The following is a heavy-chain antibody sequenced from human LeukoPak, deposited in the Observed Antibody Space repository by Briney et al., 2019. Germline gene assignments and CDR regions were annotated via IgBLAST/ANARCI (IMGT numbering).Heavy chain of an antibody. V-gene: IGHV4-4*07. CDR2: IYTSGST. CDR1: GGSISSYY. J-gene: IGHJ4*02. D-gene: IGHD6-19*01. Sequence: SETLSLTCTVSGGSISSYYWSWIRQPAGKGLEWIGRIYTSGSTNYNPSLKSRVTISVDTSKNQFSLKLSSVTAADTAVYYCASSPGQWLVRAFDYWGQGTLVTVSS. CDR3: ASSPGQWLVRAFDY.